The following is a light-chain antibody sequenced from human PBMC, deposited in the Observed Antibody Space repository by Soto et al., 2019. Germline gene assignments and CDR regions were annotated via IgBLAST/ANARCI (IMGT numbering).Light chain of an antibody. CDR2: AAS. V-gene: IGKV1-12*01. CDR1: QDISSW. Sequence: IQMTQSQSSVSASSGDRFTITCLSSQDISSWLAWYQQKPGKAPKLLIYAASSLQSGVPSRFSGSGSGTDFTLTISSLQPEDFATYYCQQSYSTVSITFGQGTRLEIK. J-gene: IGKJ5*01. CDR3: QQSYSTVSIT.